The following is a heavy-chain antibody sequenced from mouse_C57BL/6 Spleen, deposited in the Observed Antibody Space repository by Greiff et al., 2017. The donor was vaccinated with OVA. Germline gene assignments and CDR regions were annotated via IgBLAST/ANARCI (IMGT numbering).Heavy chain of an antibody. CDR3: APITTVVATEDYFDY. D-gene: IGHD1-1*01. Sequence: QVQLKQSGAELARPGASVKLSCKASGYTFTSYGISWVKQRTGQGLEWIGEIYPRSGNTYYNEKFKGKATLTADKSSSTAYMELRSLTSEDSAVYFCAPITTVVATEDYFDYWGQGTTLTVSS. J-gene: IGHJ2*01. CDR2: IYPRSGNT. CDR1: GYTFTSYG. V-gene: IGHV1-81*01.